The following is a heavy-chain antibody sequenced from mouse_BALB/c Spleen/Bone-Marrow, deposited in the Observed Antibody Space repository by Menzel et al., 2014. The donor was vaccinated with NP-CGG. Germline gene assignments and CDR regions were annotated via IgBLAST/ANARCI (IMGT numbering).Heavy chain of an antibody. V-gene: IGHV1-15*01. J-gene: IGHJ3*01. CDR2: IDPETGGT. D-gene: IGHD2-1*01. Sequence: ESGAELVRPGASVTLSCKASGYTFTDYEMHWVKHTPVHGLEWIGAIDPETGGTAYNQKFKGKATLTADKSSSTAYMELRSLTSEDSAVYYCTRWDGNYGWFAYWGQGTLVTVSA. CDR3: TRWDGNYGWFAY. CDR1: GYTFTDYE.